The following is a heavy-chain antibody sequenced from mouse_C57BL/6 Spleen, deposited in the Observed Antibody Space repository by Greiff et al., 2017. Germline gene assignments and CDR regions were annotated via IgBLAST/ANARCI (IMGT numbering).Heavy chain of an antibody. D-gene: IGHD1-1*02. Sequence: EVQVVESGGGLVKPGGSLKLSCAASGFTFSDYGMHWVRQAPEKGLEWVAYISSGSSTIYYADTVKGRFTISRDNAKNTLFLQMTSLRSEDTAMYYCANIWDYAMDYWGQGTLVTVSA. CDR1: GFTFSDYG. CDR2: ISSGSSTI. J-gene: IGHJ3*01. V-gene: IGHV5-17*01. CDR3: ANIWDYAMDY.